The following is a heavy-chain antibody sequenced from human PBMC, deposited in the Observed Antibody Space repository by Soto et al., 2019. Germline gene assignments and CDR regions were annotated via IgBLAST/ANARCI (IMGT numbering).Heavy chain of an antibody. D-gene: IGHD3-9*01. CDR3: ARHDSYSFACCDGDYYYIDV. CDR2: IYPGRSET. CDR1: EYSSTNYW. Sequence: GESLKISCKASEYSSTNYWIGWVRQMPGKGLEWMGIIYPGRSETRYSPSFQGQVTISADRSISTAYLQWSSLRASDTGIYYCARHDSYSFACCDGDYYYIDVCAQGTAVPVS. V-gene: IGHV5-51*01. J-gene: IGHJ6*03.